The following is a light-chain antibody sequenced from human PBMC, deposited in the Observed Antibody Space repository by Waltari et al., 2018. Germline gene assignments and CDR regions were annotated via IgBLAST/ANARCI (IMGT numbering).Light chain of an antibody. CDR3: HSTHGNYWV. J-gene: IGLJ3*02. Sequence: SYELTQPPSVSVSPGQTAKITCSGDELPKQYAYWYQQRPGQAPVLVIYKDTERPSGIPERISGSSSGTTVTLTISGVQAEDEADYYCHSTHGNYWVFGGGTKLTVL. CDR2: KDT. CDR1: ELPKQY. V-gene: IGLV3-25*03.